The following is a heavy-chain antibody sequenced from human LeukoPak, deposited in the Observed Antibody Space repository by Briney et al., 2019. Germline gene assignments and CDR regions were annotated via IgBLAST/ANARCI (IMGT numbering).Heavy chain of an antibody. Sequence: GGSLRLSCAASGFTVSSNYMSWVRQAPGKGLEWVSVIYSGGSTYYADSVKGRFIISRDNSKNTLHLQMNSLRTEDTAIYYCARAAAAGPFDHWGQGALVTVSS. CDR1: GFTVSSNY. CDR3: ARAAAAGPFDH. D-gene: IGHD6-13*01. J-gene: IGHJ4*02. CDR2: IYSGGST. V-gene: IGHV3-66*01.